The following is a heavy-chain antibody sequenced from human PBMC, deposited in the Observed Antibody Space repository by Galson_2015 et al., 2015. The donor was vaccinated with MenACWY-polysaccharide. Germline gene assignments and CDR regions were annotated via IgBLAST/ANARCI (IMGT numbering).Heavy chain of an antibody. CDR1: GFTFNSFA. CDR2: ISYDASNK. V-gene: IGHV3-30-3*01. CDR3: ARVRYSTGKYQFDY. J-gene: IGHJ4*02. Sequence: SLRLSCAASGFTFNSFAMHWVRQAPGKGLEWVALISYDASNKFYADSLKGRFTISRDNSKNTLSLQMNSLRAEDSAVYYCARVRYSTGKYQFDYWGQGTLVAVSS. D-gene: IGHD2-2*01.